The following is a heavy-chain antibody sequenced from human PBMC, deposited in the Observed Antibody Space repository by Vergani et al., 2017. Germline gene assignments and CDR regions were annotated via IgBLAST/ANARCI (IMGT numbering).Heavy chain of an antibody. Sequence: EVQLVESGGGLVKPGGSLRLSCAASGFTFSSYSMNWVRQAPGKGLEWVSSISSSSSYIYYADSVKGLFTISRDNAKNSLYLQMNSLRAEDTAVYYCARVGRYGNYFDYWGQGTLVTVSS. D-gene: IGHD5-18*01. J-gene: IGHJ4*02. CDR2: ISSSSSYI. CDR3: ARVGRYGNYFDY. CDR1: GFTFSSYS. V-gene: IGHV3-21*01.